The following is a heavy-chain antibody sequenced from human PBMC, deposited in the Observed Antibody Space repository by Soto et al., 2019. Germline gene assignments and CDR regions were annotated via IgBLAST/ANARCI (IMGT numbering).Heavy chain of an antibody. Sequence: AGESLKISCNGSGYIFAGYWITWVRQKPGKGLEWMGRIDPSDSQTYYSPSFRGHVTISVTKSITTVFLQWSSLRASDTAMYYCARQIYDSDTGPNFQYYFDSWGQGTPVTVPQ. CDR1: GYIFAGYW. D-gene: IGHD3-22*01. CDR2: IDPSDSQT. V-gene: IGHV5-10-1*01. J-gene: IGHJ4*02. CDR3: ARQIYDSDTGPNFQYYFDS.